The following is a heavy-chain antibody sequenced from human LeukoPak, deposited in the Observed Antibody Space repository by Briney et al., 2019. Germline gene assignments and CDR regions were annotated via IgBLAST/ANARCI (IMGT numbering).Heavy chain of an antibody. CDR2: MSYTGST. Sequence: SETLSLTCTVSGGSISGNYWSWIRQLPGKGLEWIGYMSYTGSTNYNPPLKRRVTMSIDTSKNQFSLKLSSVTAADTAVYYCARHEGWYGNWGQGTLVTVSS. D-gene: IGHD2-15*01. J-gene: IGHJ4*02. V-gene: IGHV4-59*08. CDR3: ARHEGWYGN. CDR1: GGSISGNY.